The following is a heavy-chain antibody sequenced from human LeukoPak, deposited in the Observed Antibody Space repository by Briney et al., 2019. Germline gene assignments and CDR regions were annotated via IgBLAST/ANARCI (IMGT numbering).Heavy chain of an antibody. J-gene: IGHJ4*02. CDR1: GFTFSDYY. D-gene: IGHD3-10*01. Sequence: SGGSLRLSCAASGFTFSDYYMSWIRQAPGKGLEWVSYISSSGSTIYYADSVKGRFTISRGNAKNSLYLQMNSLRAEDTAVYYCARVLPYYYGSGSYGPLDYWGQGTLVTVSS. CDR2: ISSSGSTI. CDR3: ARVLPYYYGSGSYGPLDY. V-gene: IGHV3-11*01.